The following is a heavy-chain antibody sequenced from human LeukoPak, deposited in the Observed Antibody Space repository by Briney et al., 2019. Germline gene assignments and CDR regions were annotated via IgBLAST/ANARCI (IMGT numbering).Heavy chain of an antibody. J-gene: IGHJ4*02. CDR1: GFTFSSYW. Sequence: GGSLRLSCAASGFTFSSYWMNWVRQAPGKGLEWVANIDGDGRDKYYVGSVRGRFTISRDNADNALYLQMNSLRGDDTALYYCARGVDSAIDWWGQGTLVTVSS. CDR3: ARGVDSAIDW. V-gene: IGHV3-7*01. D-gene: IGHD3-9*01. CDR2: IDGDGRDK.